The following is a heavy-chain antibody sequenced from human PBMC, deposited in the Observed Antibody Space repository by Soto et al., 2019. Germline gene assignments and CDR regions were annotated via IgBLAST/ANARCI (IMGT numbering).Heavy chain of an antibody. CDR2: INPNSGGT. Sequence: ASVKVSCKASGYTFTGYYMHWVRQAPGQGLEWMGWINPNSGGTNYAQKFQGRVTMTRDTSISTAYMELSRLRSDDTAVYYCARGIVVGPAAIRDWFDPWGQGTLVTVSS. D-gene: IGHD2-2*02. CDR1: GYTFTGYY. J-gene: IGHJ5*02. CDR3: ARGIVVGPAAIRDWFDP. V-gene: IGHV1-2*02.